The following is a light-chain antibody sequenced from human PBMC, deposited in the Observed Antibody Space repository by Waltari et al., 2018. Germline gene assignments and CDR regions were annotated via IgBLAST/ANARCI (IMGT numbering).Light chain of an antibody. Sequence: QSVLTHPPSASGTPGQRVTISCSGSSSNIGRKTLNWYQTLPGTAPKLLIHSNNQRPSGVPDRVSASKSGTSASLAISGLQSEDELDYYCAVWDDGLNGWVFGGGTKLTVL. J-gene: IGLJ3*02. CDR2: SNN. CDR1: SSNIGRKT. V-gene: IGLV1-44*01. CDR3: AVWDDGLNGWV.